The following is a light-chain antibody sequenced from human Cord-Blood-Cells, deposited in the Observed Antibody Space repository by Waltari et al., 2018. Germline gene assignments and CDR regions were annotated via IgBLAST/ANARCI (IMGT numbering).Light chain of an antibody. CDR2: GAS. V-gene: IGKV3-20*01. Sequence: EIVLTQSPGTLSLSPGERATLPCRASQSVSSSYLAWYQQKPGQAPRLLIYGASSRATGIPDRFSGSGSGTDFTLTINRLEPEDFAVYYCQQYGSSPPTFGQGTRLEIK. CDR1: QSVSSSY. CDR3: QQYGSSPPT. J-gene: IGKJ5*01.